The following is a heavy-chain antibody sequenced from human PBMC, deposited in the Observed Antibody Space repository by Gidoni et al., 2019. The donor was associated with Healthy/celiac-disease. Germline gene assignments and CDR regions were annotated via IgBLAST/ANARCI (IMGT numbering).Heavy chain of an antibody. CDR2: INPSGGST. J-gene: IGHJ5*02. CDR3: ASISGSYYGFDP. V-gene: IGHV1-46*01. CDR1: GYTFTSYY. D-gene: IGHD1-26*01. Sequence: QVQLVQSGAEVKKPGASVKVSCKASGYTFTSYYRHGVRQAPGQGLEWMGIINPSGGSTSYAQKFQGRVTMTRDTATSTVYMELSSLRSEDTAVYYCASISGSYYGFDPWGQGTLVTVSS.